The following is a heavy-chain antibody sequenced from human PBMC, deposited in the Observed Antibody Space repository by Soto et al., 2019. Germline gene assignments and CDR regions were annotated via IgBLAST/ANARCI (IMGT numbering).Heavy chain of an antibody. J-gene: IGHJ3*02. CDR2: ISSSGSTI. Sequence: GGSLRLSCAASGFTFSSFAMSWVRQAPGKGLEWVSYISSSGSTIYYADSVKGRFTISRDNAKNSLYLQMNSLRAEDTAVYYCARSPRGSFFDIWGQGTMLTVSS. V-gene: IGHV3-48*03. CDR3: ARSPRGSFFDI. D-gene: IGHD6-6*01. CDR1: GFTFSSFA.